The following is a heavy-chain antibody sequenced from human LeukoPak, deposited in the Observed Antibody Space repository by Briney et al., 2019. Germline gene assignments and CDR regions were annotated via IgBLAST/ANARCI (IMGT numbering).Heavy chain of an antibody. V-gene: IGHV4-61*01. CDR2: IYYSGST. D-gene: IGHD6-13*01. CDR3: ARTTEAHSWRARYYDYCMDV. J-gene: IGHJ6*03. Sequence: PSETLSLTCTVSGGSISSSSYYWSWIRQPPGKGLEWIGYIYYSGSTNYNPSLKSRVTISVDTSKNQFSLKLSSVTAADTAVYYCARTTEAHSWRARYYDYCMDVWGKGTTVTVSS. CDR1: GGSISSSSYY.